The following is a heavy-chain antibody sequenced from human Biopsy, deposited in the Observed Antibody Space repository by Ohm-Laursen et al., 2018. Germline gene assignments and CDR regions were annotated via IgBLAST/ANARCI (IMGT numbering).Heavy chain of an antibody. CDR2: IYYTGNT. J-gene: IGHJ2*01. Sequence: TLSLTCTVSGDSISTYYWSWTRQPPGKGLQWIGYIYYTGNTDYNPSLQSRVTISVDTSKNHFSLRLRSMTPADTAMYYCARDRGYYSDRTVPGYFDLWGRGTLVTVSS. CDR1: GDSISTYY. V-gene: IGHV4-59*01. CDR3: ARDRGYYSDRTVPGYFDL. D-gene: IGHD3-22*01.